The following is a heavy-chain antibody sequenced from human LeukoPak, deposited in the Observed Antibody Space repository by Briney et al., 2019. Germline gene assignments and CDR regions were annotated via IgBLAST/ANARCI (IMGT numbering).Heavy chain of an antibody. J-gene: IGHJ5*02. CDR3: ARDPSYGSGRPNWFDP. CDR1: GYTFTSYG. D-gene: IGHD3-10*01. Sequence: ASVKVSCKASGYTFTSYGISWVRQAPGQGLEWMGWISAYNGNTNYAQKLQGRVTMTTDTSTSTAYMELRSLRPDDTAVYYCARDPSYGSGRPNWFDPWGQGTLVTVSS. CDR2: ISAYNGNT. V-gene: IGHV1-18*01.